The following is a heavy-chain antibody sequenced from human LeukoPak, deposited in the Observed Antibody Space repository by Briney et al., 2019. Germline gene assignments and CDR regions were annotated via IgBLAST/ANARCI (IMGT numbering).Heavy chain of an antibody. CDR1: GFAVGRNY. CDR2: INHNGNVN. J-gene: IGHJ6*02. V-gene: IGHV3-7*03. D-gene: IGHD3-16*01. Sequence: GGSLRLSCVASGFAVGRNYMNWARQAPGKGLEWVASINHNGNVNYYVDSVKGRFTISRDNAKNSLYLQMSNLRAEDTAVYFCARGGGLDVWGQGATVTVSS. CDR3: ARGGGLDV.